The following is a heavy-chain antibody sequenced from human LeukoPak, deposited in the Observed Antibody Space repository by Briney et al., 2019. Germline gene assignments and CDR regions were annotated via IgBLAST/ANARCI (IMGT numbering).Heavy chain of an antibody. CDR3: ARDLFPINWFES. CDR1: GGSVTKYY. Sequence: PSDTLSLTCTVSGGSVTKYYWHWIRQAPGKGLEWIGFSFNTGITYFNTSLKSRVTTSVDTPKNQFSLKLTSVTAADTAVYFCARDLFPINWFESWGQGTLVTVSS. J-gene: IGHJ5*01. D-gene: IGHD2-2*02. V-gene: IGHV4-59*02. CDR2: SFNTGIT.